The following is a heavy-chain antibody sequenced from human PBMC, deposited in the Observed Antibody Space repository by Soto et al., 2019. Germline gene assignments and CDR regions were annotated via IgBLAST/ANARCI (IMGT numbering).Heavy chain of an antibody. CDR2: ISRNSGSI. J-gene: IGHJ5*02. V-gene: IGHV3-9*01. D-gene: IGHD3-22*01. Sequence: SLRISCSSSGFIFEDYAVHWVRPAPGTGLEWVSGISRNSGSIAYADSVRGRFTISRDNAKNSLFPQMNSLRGEDTAVYYCARSGLALPYSASHWFDPWGHGTLVKVSA. CDR1: GFIFEDYA. CDR3: ARSGLALPYSASHWFDP.